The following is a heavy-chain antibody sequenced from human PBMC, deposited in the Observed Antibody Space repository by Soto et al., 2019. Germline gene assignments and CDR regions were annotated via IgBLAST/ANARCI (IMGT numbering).Heavy chain of an antibody. Sequence: QVQLQESGPGLVKPSETLSLTCTVSGGSISSFYWSWIRQPPGKGLEWIGYIYYSGSTNYNPSLKSRVTISVDTSKNQFSLKLSSVTAADTAVYYCARSPYCSGGSCYSIDYLGQGTLVTVSS. V-gene: IGHV4-59*01. CDR1: GGSISSFY. CDR2: IYYSGST. CDR3: ARSPYCSGGSCYSIDY. D-gene: IGHD2-15*01. J-gene: IGHJ4*02.